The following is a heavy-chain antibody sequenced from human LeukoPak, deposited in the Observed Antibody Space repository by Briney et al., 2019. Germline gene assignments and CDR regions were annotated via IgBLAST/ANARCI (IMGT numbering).Heavy chain of an antibody. V-gene: IGHV3-48*01. CDR1: GFTFSSYE. D-gene: IGHD6-19*01. J-gene: IGHJ4*02. CDR3: ARLTAVSEIDY. Sequence: GGSLGLSCAASGFTFSSYEMNWVRQAPGKGLEWVSYISSSSSTIYYADSVKGRFTISRDNAKNSLYLQMNSLRAEDTAVYYCARLTAVSEIDYWGQGTLVTVSS. CDR2: ISSSSSTI.